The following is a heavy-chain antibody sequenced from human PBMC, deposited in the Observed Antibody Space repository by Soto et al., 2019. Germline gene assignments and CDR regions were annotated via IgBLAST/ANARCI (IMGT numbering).Heavy chain of an antibody. D-gene: IGHD3-10*01. Sequence: QVQLQESGPGLVKPSQTLSLTCTVSRGSISSGGYYWSWIRQFPGKGLEWIGYIYYSGSTYYAPSLKSRITISIDTSINQFSLRLTSVTAADTAMYYCARENPGPTSWFDPWGQGTLVTVSS. V-gene: IGHV4-31*03. CDR1: RGSISSGGYY. CDR3: ARENPGPTSWFDP. CDR2: IYYSGST. J-gene: IGHJ5*02.